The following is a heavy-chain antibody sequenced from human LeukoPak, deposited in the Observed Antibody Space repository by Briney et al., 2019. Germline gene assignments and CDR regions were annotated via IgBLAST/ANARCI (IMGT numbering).Heavy chain of an antibody. CDR1: GFTFSTYW. CDR2: IKQDGSEK. J-gene: IGHJ4*02. D-gene: IGHD1-26*01. V-gene: IGHV3-7*01. Sequence: PGGSLRLSCTVSGFTFSTYWMSWVRQAPGKGLEWVANIKQDGSEKYYVGSVKGRFTISRDNAKNSLYLQMNSLRAEDTAVYYCARDQSGSYSHWGQGTLVTVSS. CDR3: ARDQSGSYSH.